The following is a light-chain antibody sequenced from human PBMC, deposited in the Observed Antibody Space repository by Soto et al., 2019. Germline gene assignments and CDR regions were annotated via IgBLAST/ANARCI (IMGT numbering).Light chain of an antibody. Sequence: EIVLTQSPATLSLSPGERATLSCRASQSVSSYLAWYQQKPGQAPRLLIYDASNRATGIPARFSGSGSGTYYTLTISSLAPEDFAVYYCQQRSNWPFITFGQGTRLEIK. V-gene: IGKV3-11*01. CDR1: QSVSSY. CDR2: DAS. J-gene: IGKJ5*01. CDR3: QQRSNWPFIT.